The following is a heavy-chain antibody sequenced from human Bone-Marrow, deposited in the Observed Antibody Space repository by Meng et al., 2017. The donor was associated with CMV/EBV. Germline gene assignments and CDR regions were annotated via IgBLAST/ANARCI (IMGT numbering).Heavy chain of an antibody. J-gene: IGHJ3*02. CDR3: ARVIATVTTNDAFDI. CDR2: INPSGGST. D-gene: IGHD4-17*01. CDR1: GYTFTSYY. V-gene: IGHV1-46*01. Sequence: ASVKVSCKASGYTFTSYYMHWVRQAPGQGLEWMGIINPSGGSTSYAQKFQGRVTMTRDTSTSTVYMELSSLRSEDTAVYYCARVIATVTTNDAFDIWGQGTRVTVSS.